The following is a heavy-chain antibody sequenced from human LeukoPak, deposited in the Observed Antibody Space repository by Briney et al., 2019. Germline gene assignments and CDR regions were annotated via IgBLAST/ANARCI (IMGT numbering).Heavy chain of an antibody. D-gene: IGHD3-22*01. CDR1: GFTFNSYG. CDR2: ISSSSSYI. J-gene: IGHJ5*02. CDR3: ARGARYSSGTNMFWFDP. V-gene: IGHV3-21*01. Sequence: PGGSLRLSCAASGFTFNSYGMDWVRQAPGKGLEWVSSISSSSSYIYYADSVKGRFTISRDNAKNSLYLQMNSLRAEDTAVYYCARGARYSSGTNMFWFDPWGQGTLVTVSS.